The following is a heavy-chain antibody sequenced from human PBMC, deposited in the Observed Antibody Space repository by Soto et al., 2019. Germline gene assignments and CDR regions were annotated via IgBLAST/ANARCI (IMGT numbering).Heavy chain of an antibody. CDR3: AYSRYTGSGVDY. V-gene: IGHV2-5*02. J-gene: IGHJ4*02. CDR1: GFSLSTSGVG. Sequence: QITLKESGPTLVKTTQTLTLTCTFSGFSLSTSGVGVGWIRQPPGKALEWLALIYWDDDKRYSPSLKSRLTITKDTSKNQVVLTMTNMDPVDTATYYCAYSRYTGSGVDYWGQGTLVTVSS. CDR2: IYWDDDK. D-gene: IGHD3-10*01.